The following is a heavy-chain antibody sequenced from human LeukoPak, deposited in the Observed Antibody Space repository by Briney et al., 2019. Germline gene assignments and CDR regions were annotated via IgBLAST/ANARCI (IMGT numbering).Heavy chain of an antibody. Sequence: GRSLRLSCAASGFTFSSYGMHWVRQAPGKGLEWVAVISYDGSNKYYADSVKGRFTISRDNSKNTLYLQMNSLRDEDTAVYYCAKELGYCSGGSCYPWGQGTLVTVSS. J-gene: IGHJ5*02. CDR1: GFTFSSYG. CDR3: AKELGYCSGGSCYP. CDR2: ISYDGSNK. V-gene: IGHV3-30*18. D-gene: IGHD2-15*01.